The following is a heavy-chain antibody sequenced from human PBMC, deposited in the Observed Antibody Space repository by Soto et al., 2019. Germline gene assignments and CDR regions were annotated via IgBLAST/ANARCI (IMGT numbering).Heavy chain of an antibody. CDR2: ISYDGSNK. V-gene: IGHV3-30-3*01. CDR3: ARDRQLLWFGELTFPNSFDI. Sequence: QVQLVKSGGGVVQPGRSLRLSCAASGFTFSSYAMHWVRQAPGKGLEWVAVISYDGSNKYYADSVKGRFTISRDNSKNTLYLQMNSLRAEDTAVYYCARDRQLLWFGELTFPNSFDIWGQGTMVTVSS. CDR1: GFTFSSYA. D-gene: IGHD3-10*01. J-gene: IGHJ3*02.